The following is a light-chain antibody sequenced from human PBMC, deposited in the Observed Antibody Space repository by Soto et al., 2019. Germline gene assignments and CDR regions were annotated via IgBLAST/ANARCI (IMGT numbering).Light chain of an antibody. V-gene: IGLV2-8*01. J-gene: IGLJ2*01. CDR1: SSDVGGYNY. CDR3: SSYAGSNNLV. Sequence: QSALTQPPSASGSPGQSVTISCTGTSSDVGGYNYVSWYQQHPGKAPKLMIYEVSKRPSGVPDRFSGSKSGNTASLTVSGLQAEDEADYYCSSYAGSNNLVFGGGTKLRP. CDR2: EVS.